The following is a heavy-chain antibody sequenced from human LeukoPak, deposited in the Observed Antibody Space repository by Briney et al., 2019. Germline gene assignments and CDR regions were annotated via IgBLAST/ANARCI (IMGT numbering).Heavy chain of an antibody. V-gene: IGHV3-30*02. CDR1: GFTFSSYG. J-gene: IGHJ4*02. D-gene: IGHD3-10*01. Sequence: GGSLRLSCAASGFTFSSYGMHWVRQAPGKGLEWVAFIRYDGSNKYYADSVKGRFTISRDNSKNTLYLQMNSLRAEDTAVYYCAKDRGYYGSGRSYYFDYWGQGTLVTVSS. CDR2: IRYDGSNK. CDR3: AKDRGYYGSGRSYYFDY.